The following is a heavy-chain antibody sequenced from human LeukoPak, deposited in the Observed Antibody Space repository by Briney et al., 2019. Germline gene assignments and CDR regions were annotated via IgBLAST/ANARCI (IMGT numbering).Heavy chain of an antibody. J-gene: IGHJ5*02. Sequence: SGGSLRLSCAAAGFSFSSYEMIWVRQAPGKGLEWISYISSSGSTIYYADSVKGRFTISRDNAKNSLYLQTNSLRAEDTAVYYCARAAVVIDWFDPWGQGTLVTVSS. D-gene: IGHD3-22*01. CDR3: ARAAVVIDWFDP. CDR1: GFSFSSYE. CDR2: ISSSGSTI. V-gene: IGHV3-48*03.